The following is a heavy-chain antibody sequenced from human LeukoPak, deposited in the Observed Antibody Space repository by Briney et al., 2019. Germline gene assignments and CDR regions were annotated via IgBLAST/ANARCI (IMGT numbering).Heavy chain of an antibody. Sequence: GGSLRLSCAASGFTFSSYAMHWVRQAPGKGLEWVAVISYDGSNKYYADSVKGRFTISRDNSKNTLYLQMNSLRAEDTAVYYCAKGDTIVVVTAIFYWGQGTLVTVSS. D-gene: IGHD2-21*02. CDR2: ISYDGSNK. CDR1: GFTFSSYA. V-gene: IGHV3-30-3*01. J-gene: IGHJ4*02. CDR3: AKGDTIVVVTAIFY.